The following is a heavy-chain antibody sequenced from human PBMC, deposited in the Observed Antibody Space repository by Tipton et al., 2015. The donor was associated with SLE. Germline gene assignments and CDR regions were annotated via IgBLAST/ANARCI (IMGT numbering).Heavy chain of an antibody. CDR3: ATKAVVATDHWYFDL. V-gene: IGHV4-59*01. CDR1: DGSITSYY. CDR2: ISYSGNN. Sequence: TLSLTCSVSDGSITSYYWSWIRQPPGKGLDWIGSISYSGNNNYNPSLKGRVTMFLDTSKNQFSLQLTSVTTADTAVYYCATKAVVATDHWYFDLWGRGTLVTVSS. J-gene: IGHJ2*01. D-gene: IGHD2-15*01.